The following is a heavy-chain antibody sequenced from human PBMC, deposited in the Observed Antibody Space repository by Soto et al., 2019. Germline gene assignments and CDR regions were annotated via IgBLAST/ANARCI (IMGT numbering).Heavy chain of an antibody. CDR3: ARLLVATETFDY. CDR1: GGYRIDYD. Sequence: SETLPLTWTVSGGYRIDYDWSWIRQPPGRGLEWIGFIYYAGSTKYNPSLNSRVTISVDTYTNQSSLTVTSVPAADTAVYYCARLLVATETFDYWGQGTLVTVSS. D-gene: IGHD5-12*01. V-gene: IGHV4-59*08. J-gene: IGHJ4*02. CDR2: IYYAGST.